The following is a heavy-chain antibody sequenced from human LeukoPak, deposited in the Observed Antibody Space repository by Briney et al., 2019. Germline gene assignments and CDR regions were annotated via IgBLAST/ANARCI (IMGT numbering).Heavy chain of an antibody. Sequence: HAGGSLRLSCAASGFTFSSYAMSWVRQAPGKGLEWVSAISGSGGSTYYADSVKGRFTISRDNSKNTLDLQMNSLRAEDTAVYYCAKDGYCSGGSCYSVDAFDIWGQGTMVTVSS. D-gene: IGHD2-15*01. CDR1: GFTFSSYA. CDR2: ISGSGGST. J-gene: IGHJ3*02. V-gene: IGHV3-23*01. CDR3: AKDGYCSGGSCYSVDAFDI.